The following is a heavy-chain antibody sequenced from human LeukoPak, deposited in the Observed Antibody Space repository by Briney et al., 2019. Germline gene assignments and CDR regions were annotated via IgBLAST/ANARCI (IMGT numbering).Heavy chain of an antibody. Sequence: GGSLRLSCAASGFTFSSYSMNWVRQAPGKGLEWVSSISSSSSYIYSAASVKGRFTISRDNAKNSLYLQMNSLRAEDTAVYYCARDIAAAVDYWGQGTLVTVSS. CDR3: ARDIAAAVDY. D-gene: IGHD6-13*01. J-gene: IGHJ4*02. CDR1: GFTFSSYS. CDR2: ISSSSSYI. V-gene: IGHV3-21*01.